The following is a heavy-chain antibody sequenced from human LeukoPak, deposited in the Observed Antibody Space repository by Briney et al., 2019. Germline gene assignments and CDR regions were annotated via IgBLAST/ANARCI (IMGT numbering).Heavy chain of an antibody. CDR1: GFTFSDHY. CDR3: ASTRGGGYSYGYSAY. Sequence: GGSLRLSCAASGFTFSDHYMSWIRQAPGKGLEWVSYISSSSSYTNYADSVKGRFTISRDNAKNSLYLQMNSLRAEDTAVYYCASTRGGGYSYGYSAYWGQGTLVTVSS. D-gene: IGHD5-18*01. V-gene: IGHV3-11*06. CDR2: ISSSSSYT. J-gene: IGHJ4*02.